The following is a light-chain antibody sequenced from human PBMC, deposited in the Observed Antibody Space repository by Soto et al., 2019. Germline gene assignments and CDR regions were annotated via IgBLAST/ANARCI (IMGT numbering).Light chain of an antibody. Sequence: QSVLTQPASVSGSPGQSITISCTGTSSDVGGYNYVSWYQQHPGKAPKLIIYEVTNRPSGVSNRFSGPKSGNTASLTISGLQAEDEADYYCSSYTSSSTLFVVFGGGTKLTVL. CDR1: SSDVGGYNY. V-gene: IGLV2-14*01. CDR3: SSYTSSSTLFVV. J-gene: IGLJ2*01. CDR2: EVT.